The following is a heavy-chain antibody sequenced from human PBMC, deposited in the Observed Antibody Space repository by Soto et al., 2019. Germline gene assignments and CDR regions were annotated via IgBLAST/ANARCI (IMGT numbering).Heavy chain of an antibody. CDR2: ITPFNGNT. CDR1: RKTLPYVY. J-gene: IGHJ4*02. D-gene: IGHD3-22*01. CDR3: ASGRYDASGYFDY. V-gene: IGHV1-45*02. Sequence: KVSRQGSRKTLPYVYLHLVRQAPGQAYDWLGWITPFNGNTKYAQKFQDRVTFTGDTSLNTAYMELSSLRSDDTAMFYCASGRYDASGYFDYWGQGTLVTVSS.